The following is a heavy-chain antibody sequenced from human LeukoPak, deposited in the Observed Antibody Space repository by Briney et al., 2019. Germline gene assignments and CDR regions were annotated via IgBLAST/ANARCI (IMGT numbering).Heavy chain of an antibody. V-gene: IGHV1-2*04. CDR1: GGTFSSYA. D-gene: IGHD3-22*01. J-gene: IGHJ4*02. CDR2: INPNSGGT. Sequence: ASVKVSCKASGGTFSSYAISWVRQAPGQGLEWIGWINPNSGGTNYAQKFQGWVTMTRDTSINTAYMELSRLRSDDTAVYYCARDASPYYYDSSGFDYWGQGTLVTVSS. CDR3: ARDASPYYYDSSGFDY.